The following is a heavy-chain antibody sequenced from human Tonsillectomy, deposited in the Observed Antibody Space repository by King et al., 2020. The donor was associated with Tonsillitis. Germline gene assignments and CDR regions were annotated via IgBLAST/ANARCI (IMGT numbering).Heavy chain of an antibody. J-gene: IGHJ4*02. D-gene: IGHD6-6*01. V-gene: IGHV1-2*02. CDR1: GNTFTGYY. CDR3: ARADFSYSSSSLDY. Sequence: VQLVESGAEVKKPGASVIISCKAYGNTFTGYYIHWVRQAPGQGLEWMGWINPNKFGTNSAQKFQGRVTMTRDTSINTAYLELSSLRSDDTAVYFCARADFSYSSSSLDYWGQGTLVTVSS. CDR2: INPNKFGT.